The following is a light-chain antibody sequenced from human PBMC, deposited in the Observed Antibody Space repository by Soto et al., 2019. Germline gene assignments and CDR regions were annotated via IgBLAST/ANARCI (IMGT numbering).Light chain of an antibody. CDR1: RSIRAY. CDR2: GAT. Sequence: DIQMTQSPSSLSASVGDTVTISCRASRSIRAYLNWYQHKPGKAPKLLIYGATSLHSGVPSRFSGSGSGTDFSLTISSLQPEDFATYYCQQTFSVTPLTFGGGTKVDIK. CDR3: QQTFSVTPLT. J-gene: IGKJ4*01. V-gene: IGKV1-39*01.